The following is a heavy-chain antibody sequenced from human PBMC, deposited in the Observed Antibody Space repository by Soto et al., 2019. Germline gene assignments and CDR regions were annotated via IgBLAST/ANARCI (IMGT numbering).Heavy chain of an antibody. Sequence: GGSLRLSCAASGFTFSSYATSWVRQAPGKGLEWVSAISGSGGSTYYADSVKGRFTISRDNSKNTLYLQMNSLRAEDTAVYYCALLGGYDSSGYYQRLDYWGQGTLVTVSS. J-gene: IGHJ4*02. CDR3: ALLGGYDSSGYYQRLDY. CDR2: ISGSGGST. CDR1: GFTFSSYA. V-gene: IGHV3-23*01. D-gene: IGHD3-22*01.